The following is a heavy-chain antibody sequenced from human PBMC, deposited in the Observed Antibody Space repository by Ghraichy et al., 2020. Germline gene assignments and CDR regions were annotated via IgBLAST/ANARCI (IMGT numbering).Heavy chain of an antibody. CDR3: ARKAPLNWFDP. J-gene: IGHJ5*02. V-gene: IGHV4-59*01. CDR2: IYYSGST. CDR1: GGSISSYY. Sequence: SETLSLTCTVSGGSISSYYWSWIRQPPGKGLEWIGYIYYSGSTNYNPSLKSRVTISVDTSKNQFSLKLSSVTADTAVYYCARKAPLNWFDPWGQGTLVTVSS.